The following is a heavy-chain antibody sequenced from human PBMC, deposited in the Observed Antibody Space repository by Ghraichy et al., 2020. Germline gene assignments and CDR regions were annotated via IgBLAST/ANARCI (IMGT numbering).Heavy chain of an antibody. CDR1: SGSIISSAFY. D-gene: IGHD4-11*01. J-gene: IGHJ6*02. V-gene: IGHV4-39*01. CDR3: ARHSHYYYGMDV. Sequence: SETLSLTCTVSSGSIISSAFYWGWIHQPPGKGLEWIGSIHYSGRTYYNPSLKSRVTVSADTSKNQFSLRLSSVTATDTAVYYCARHSHYYYGMDVWGQGTTVTVSS. CDR2: IHYSGRT.